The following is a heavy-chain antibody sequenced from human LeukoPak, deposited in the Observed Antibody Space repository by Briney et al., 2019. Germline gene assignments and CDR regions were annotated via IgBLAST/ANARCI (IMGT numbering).Heavy chain of an antibody. CDR2: SYYSGST. D-gene: IGHD2-8*01. Sequence: PSETLSLTCTVSGGSISSSSYYWGWIRQPPGKGLEWIGSSYYSGSTYYNPSLKSRVTISVDTSKNQFSLKLSSVTAADTAVYYCARGGIVLLGPNWFDPWGQGTLVTVSS. J-gene: IGHJ5*02. CDR3: ARGGIVLLGPNWFDP. CDR1: GGSISSSSYY. V-gene: IGHV4-39*07.